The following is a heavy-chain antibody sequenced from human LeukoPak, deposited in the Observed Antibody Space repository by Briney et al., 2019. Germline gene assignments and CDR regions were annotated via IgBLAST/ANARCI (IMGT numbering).Heavy chain of an antibody. CDR3: ARARGYSYGYCFDY. J-gene: IGHJ4*02. V-gene: IGHV3-30*03. Sequence: GGSLRLSCAASGFTFSSYAMSWVRQAPGKGLEWVAVISYDGSNKYYADSVKGRFTISRDNSKNTLYLQMNSLRAEDTAVYYCARARGYSYGYCFDYWGQGTLVTVSS. CDR2: ISYDGSNK. CDR1: GFTFSSYA. D-gene: IGHD5-18*01.